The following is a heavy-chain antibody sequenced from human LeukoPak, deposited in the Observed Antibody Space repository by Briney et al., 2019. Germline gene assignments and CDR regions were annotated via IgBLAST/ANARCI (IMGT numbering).Heavy chain of an antibody. J-gene: IGHJ4*02. CDR1: GFSLRTRGVG. CDR2: LYWDDDK. D-gene: IGHD6-19*01. Sequence: SGPTLVNPTQTLTLTCTFSGFSLRTRGVGVGWIRQPPGKALEWLALLYWDDDKRYSPSLKRRLTITKDTSKNQVVLTRTYMDPGDTATYYSARQTGSCFDGWGQGTLVTASS. V-gene: IGHV2-5*02. CDR3: ARQTGSCFDG.